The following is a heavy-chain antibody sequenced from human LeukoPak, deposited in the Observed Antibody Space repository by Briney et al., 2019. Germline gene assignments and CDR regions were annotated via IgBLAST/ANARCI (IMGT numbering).Heavy chain of an antibody. V-gene: IGHV1-8*03. CDR3: ARVGYSNSYDY. CDR1: GGTFSSYA. Sequence: ASVKVSCKASGGTFSSYAINWVRQATGQGLEWMGWMNPNSGNAGNAQRFQGRVTITWNTSISTAYMELSSLRSEDTAVYYCARVGYSNSYDYWGQGTLVTVSS. J-gene: IGHJ4*02. CDR2: MNPNSGNA. D-gene: IGHD4-11*01.